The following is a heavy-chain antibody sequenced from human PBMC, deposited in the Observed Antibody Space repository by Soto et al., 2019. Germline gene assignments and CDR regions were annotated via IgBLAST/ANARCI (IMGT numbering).Heavy chain of an antibody. D-gene: IGHD5-18*01. Sequence: ASVKVSCKASGYTFTGYYMHWVRQAPGQGLEWMGWINPNSGGTNYAQKFQGRVTMTRDTSISTAYMELSRLRSDDTAVYYCAREYVDTGYYSSYGMDVWGQGTTVTVSS. CDR3: AREYVDTGYYSSYGMDV. CDR1: GYTFTGYY. CDR2: INPNSGGT. V-gene: IGHV1-2*02. J-gene: IGHJ6*02.